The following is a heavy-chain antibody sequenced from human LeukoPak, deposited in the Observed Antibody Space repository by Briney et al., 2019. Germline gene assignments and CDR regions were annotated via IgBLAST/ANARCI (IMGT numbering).Heavy chain of an antibody. J-gene: IGHJ4*02. V-gene: IGHV3-48*01. CDR3: ARRDSSDFDY. CDR1: GFTFSSYS. Sequence: GGSLRLSCAASGFTFSSYSMNWVRQAPGKGLEWVAYISSSSSTIYYPDSVKGRFTISRDNAKNSLYLQMNSLRAEDTAVYYCARRDSSDFDYWGQGTLVTVS. D-gene: IGHD3-22*01. CDR2: ISSSSSTI.